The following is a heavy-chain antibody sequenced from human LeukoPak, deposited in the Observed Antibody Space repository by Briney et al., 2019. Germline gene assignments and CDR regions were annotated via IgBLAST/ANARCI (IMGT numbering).Heavy chain of an antibody. D-gene: IGHD6-19*01. CDR3: AREDRAVAGHPFDY. V-gene: IGHV4-4*07. CDR2: IYTSGST. CDR1: GGSISSYY. J-gene: IGHJ4*02. Sequence: PSETLSLTCTVSGGSISSYYWSWIRQPAGKGLEWIGRIYTSGSTNYNPSLKSRVTMSVDTSKNQFSLKLSSVTAADTAAYYCAREDRAVAGHPFDYWGQGTLVTVSS.